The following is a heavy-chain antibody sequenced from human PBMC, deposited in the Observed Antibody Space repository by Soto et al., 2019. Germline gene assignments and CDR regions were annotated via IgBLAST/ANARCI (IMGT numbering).Heavy chain of an antibody. CDR1: GGSFSGYY. CDR3: ATQLQYYFDY. J-gene: IGHJ4*02. CDR2: INHSGST. D-gene: IGHD4-4*01. Sequence: KQSQTLSLTCAVYGGSFSGYYWSWIRQPPGKGLEWIGEINHSGSTNYNPSLKSRVTISVDTSKNQFSLKLSSVTAADTAVYYCATQLQYYFDYWGQGTLVTVSS. V-gene: IGHV4-34*01.